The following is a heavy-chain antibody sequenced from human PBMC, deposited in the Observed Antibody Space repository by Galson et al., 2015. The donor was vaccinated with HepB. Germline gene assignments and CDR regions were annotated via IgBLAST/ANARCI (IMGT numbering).Heavy chain of an antibody. CDR1: GFTFGRYA. CDR2: ISGGSTNT. V-gene: IGHV3-23*01. J-gene: IGHJ6*03. Sequence: SLRLSCAASGFTFGRYAMNWVRQAPGKGLKWVSAISGGSTNTYSADSVKGRFTISRDNSKNTLYLQMNSLRAEDTAVYYCAKESVADYYYYYYMDVWGKGTTVTVSS. CDR3: AKESVADYYYYYYMDV. D-gene: IGHD6-19*01.